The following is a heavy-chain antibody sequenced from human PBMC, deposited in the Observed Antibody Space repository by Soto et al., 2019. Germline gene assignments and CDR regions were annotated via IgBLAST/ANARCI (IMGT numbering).Heavy chain of an antibody. CDR3: ARQIYDSDTGPNFQYYFDS. CDR2: IDPSDSQT. J-gene: IGHJ4*02. D-gene: IGHD3-22*01. CDR1: GYSFAGYW. Sequence: GAALKISCKGSGYSFAGYWITWVRQKPGKGLEWMGRIDPSDSQTYYSPSFRGHVTISVTKSITTVFLQWSSLRASDTAMYYCARQIYDSDTGPNFQYYFDSWGQGTPVTVSS. V-gene: IGHV5-10-1*01.